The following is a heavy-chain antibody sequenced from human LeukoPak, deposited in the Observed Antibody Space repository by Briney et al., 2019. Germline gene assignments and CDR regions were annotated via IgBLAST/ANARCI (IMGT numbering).Heavy chain of an antibody. CDR2: ISAYNGNT. J-gene: IGHJ4*02. D-gene: IGHD3-10*01. CDR3: AGATMVRGVLSD. CDR1: GYTFTSYG. Sequence: ASVKVSCKASGYTFTSYGISWVRQAPGQGLEWMGWISAYNGNTNYAQTLQGRVTMTTDTSTSTAYMELRSLRSDDTAVYYCAGATMVRGVLSDWGQGTLVTVSS. V-gene: IGHV1-18*01.